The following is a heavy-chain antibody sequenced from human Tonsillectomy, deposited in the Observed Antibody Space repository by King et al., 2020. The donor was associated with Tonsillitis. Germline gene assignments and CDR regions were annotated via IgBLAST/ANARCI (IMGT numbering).Heavy chain of an antibody. CDR1: GFTFSRYD. D-gene: IGHD3-3*01. CDR2: ISHDGSRK. J-gene: IGHJ4*02. Sequence: QLVQSGGGVDQPGRSLRLSCAASGFTFSRYDVHWVRQAPGEGLEWLAGISHDGSRKYYADSVKGRFTLSRDNSKNTVELHMNSLRPDDTAVYYCARAILMDFVDYWGQGTLVTVSS. CDR3: ARAILMDFVDY. V-gene: IGHV3-30-3*01.